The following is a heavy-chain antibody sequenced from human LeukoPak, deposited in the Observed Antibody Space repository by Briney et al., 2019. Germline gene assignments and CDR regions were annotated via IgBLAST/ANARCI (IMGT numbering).Heavy chain of an antibody. CDR1: GFTFSSYS. CDR2: INRTGSYI. V-gene: IGHV3-21*01. J-gene: IGHJ4*02. Sequence: TGGSLRLSCAASGFTFSSYSMNWFRQAPGKGLEWVSSINRTGSYIYYADSLKGRFTISRDNAKNSLYLQMNSLRAEDTAVYYCARNYDLGTYPIDYWGQGTLVTVSS. CDR3: ARNYDLGTYPIDY. D-gene: IGHD3-10*01.